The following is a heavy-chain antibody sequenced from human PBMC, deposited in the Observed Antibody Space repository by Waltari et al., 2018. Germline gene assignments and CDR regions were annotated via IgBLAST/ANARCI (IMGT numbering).Heavy chain of an antibody. J-gene: IGHJ4*02. D-gene: IGHD2-2*01. Sequence: EVQLVESGGYLVQSGGSLRLSCAASGFTFSSYAMLWVRQAPGKGLEYVSAISNTGDNTYYANSVKGRVIISRDNSKNTLYLQMGSLRAEDMAVYYCARVGSTSCCYFDYWGQGTLVTVSS. V-gene: IGHV3-64*01. CDR1: GFTFSSYA. CDR3: ARVGSTSCCYFDY. CDR2: ISNTGDNT.